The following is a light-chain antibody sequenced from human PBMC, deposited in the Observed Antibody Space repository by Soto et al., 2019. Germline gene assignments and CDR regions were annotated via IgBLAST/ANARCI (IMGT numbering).Light chain of an antibody. CDR2: GAS. Sequence: EIVMTQSPATLSVSPGKKPTLSARASRRVGGNLPWYHRKPGQPPRLLFYGASTRATGIPARFSGSGSGTEFTLTISSLQSEDFAVYYCQQYNNWPPGVTFGQGTKLEIK. CDR1: RRVGGN. J-gene: IGKJ2*01. V-gene: IGKV3-15*01. CDR3: QQYNNWPPGVT.